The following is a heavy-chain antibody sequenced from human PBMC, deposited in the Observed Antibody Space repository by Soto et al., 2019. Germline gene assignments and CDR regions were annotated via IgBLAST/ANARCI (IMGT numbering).Heavy chain of an antibody. CDR2: ISGSGGST. CDR1: GFTFSSYA. J-gene: IGHJ5*02. V-gene: IGHV3-23*01. D-gene: IGHD6-13*01. Sequence: EVQLLESGGGLVQPGGSLRLSCAASGFTFSSYAMSWVRQAPGKGLEWVSAISGSGGSTYYADSVKGRFTISRDNSKNTLYLQMNSLRAEDTAVYYCAKDRMRQRLVRGAGWFDPWGQGTLVTVSS. CDR3: AKDRMRQRLVRGAGWFDP.